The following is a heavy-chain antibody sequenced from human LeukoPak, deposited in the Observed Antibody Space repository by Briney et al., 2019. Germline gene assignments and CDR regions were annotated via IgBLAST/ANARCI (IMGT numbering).Heavy chain of an antibody. V-gene: IGHV3-15*01. J-gene: IGHJ4*02. CDR1: RFPFSNAW. CDR2: IKSKTGGGKT. CDR3: STVSPYYGSGTTSPDS. Sequence: GGSLRLSCAASRFPFSNAWMSGVRQAPGKGLEGVGRIKSKTGGGKTDYAAPVQGRFSISRDDSENTLYLQMNGLNTEDTAVYYCSTVSPYYGSGTTSPDSWGQGTLVVVSS. D-gene: IGHD3-10*01.